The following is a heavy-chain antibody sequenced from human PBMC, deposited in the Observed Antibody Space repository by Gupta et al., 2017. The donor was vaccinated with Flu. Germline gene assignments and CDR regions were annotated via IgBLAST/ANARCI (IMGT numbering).Heavy chain of an antibody. D-gene: IGHD3-22*01. Sequence: WVRQAPGKGLEWVAVISYDGSNKYYADSVKGRFTISRDNSKNTLYLQMNSLRAEDTAVYYCARDQRVDSSGYYYPGVAFDIWGQGTMVTVSS. CDR3: ARDQRVDSSGYYYPGVAFDI. J-gene: IGHJ3*02. CDR2: ISYDGSNK. V-gene: IGHV3-30-3*01.